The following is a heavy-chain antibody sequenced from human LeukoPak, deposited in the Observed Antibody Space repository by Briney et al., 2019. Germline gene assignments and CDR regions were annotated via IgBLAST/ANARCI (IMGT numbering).Heavy chain of an antibody. Sequence: GASVKVSCKASGGTFSSYAISWVRQAPGQGLEWMGGIIPIFGTANYAQKFQGRVTITADESTSTAYMGLSSLRSEDTAVYYCARDSRPHYYYYMDVWGKGTTVTVSS. CDR2: IIPIFGTA. V-gene: IGHV1-69*13. CDR1: GGTFSSYA. CDR3: ARDSRPHYYYYMDV. J-gene: IGHJ6*03.